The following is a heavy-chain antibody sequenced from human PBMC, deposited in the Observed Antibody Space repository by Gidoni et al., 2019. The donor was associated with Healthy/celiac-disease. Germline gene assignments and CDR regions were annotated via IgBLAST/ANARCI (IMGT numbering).Heavy chain of an antibody. CDR1: GFTFEDYA. CDR2: ISWNSGSI. D-gene: IGHD4-4*01. V-gene: IGHV3-9*01. J-gene: IGHJ4*02. CDR3: AKGGLHRITGYFDY. Sequence: EVQLVESGGGLVQPGRSLRLSCAASGFTFEDYAMHWVRQAPGQGLEWVSGISWNSGSIGYADSVKGRFTIARDNAKNSLYLQMNSLRAEDTALYYCAKGGLHRITGYFDYWGQGTLVTVSS.